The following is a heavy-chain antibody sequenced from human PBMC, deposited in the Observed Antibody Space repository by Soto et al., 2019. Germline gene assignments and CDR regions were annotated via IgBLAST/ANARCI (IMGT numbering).Heavy chain of an antibody. CDR3: TRVRDSNDY. V-gene: IGHV3-48*03. Sequence: GGSLRLSCVGSGFTFSSYEINWVRQAPGKGLEWVSNIRSSGRSINYADSVKGRFTISRDNAKNSLYLQMNSLRAEDTAVYYCTRVRDSNDYWGQGTLVTVSS. CDR2: IRSSGRSI. CDR1: GFTFSSYE. J-gene: IGHJ4*02. D-gene: IGHD4-4*01.